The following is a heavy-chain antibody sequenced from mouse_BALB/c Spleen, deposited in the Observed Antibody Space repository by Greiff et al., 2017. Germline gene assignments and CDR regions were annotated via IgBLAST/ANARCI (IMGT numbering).Heavy chain of an antibody. J-gene: IGHJ3*01. CDR2: ISSGGST. D-gene: IGHD1-1*01. Sequence: EVKVVESGGGLVKPGGSLKLSCAASGFTFSSYAMSWVRQTPEKRLEWVASISSGGSTYYPDSVKGRFTISRDNARNILYLQMSSLRSEDTAMYYCAREDYGSRGFAYWGQGTLVTVSA. CDR1: GFTFSSYA. V-gene: IGHV5-6-5*01. CDR3: AREDYGSRGFAY.